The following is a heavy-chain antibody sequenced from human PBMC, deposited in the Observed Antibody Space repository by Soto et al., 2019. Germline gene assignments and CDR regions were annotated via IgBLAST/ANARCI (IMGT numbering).Heavy chain of an antibody. V-gene: IGHV3-48*02. D-gene: IGHD6-19*01. CDR1: GFPFDMFN. Sequence: GGSLRLSCVASGFPFDMFNMNWVRQAPGKGLEWVSYISSGGVSIYYADSVKGRFTISRDNAKNSLYLQMNSLRDEDTAVYYCARDRRGVAGTARAFDTWGQGTMVTVSS. CDR2: ISSGGVSI. CDR3: ARDRRGVAGTARAFDT. J-gene: IGHJ3*02.